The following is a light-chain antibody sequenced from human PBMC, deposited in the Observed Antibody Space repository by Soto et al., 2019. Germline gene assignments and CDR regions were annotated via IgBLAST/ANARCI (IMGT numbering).Light chain of an antibody. J-gene: IGKJ4*01. V-gene: IGKV1-5*01. Sequence: DIQMTQSPSTLSASVGDRVTITCRASQGSRNWLAWYQQKPGQVPKLLIYDASTLESGVSSRFSGSGSGTEFALTISGLQPDDFASYYCQQYNRFSLTFGGGTKVEIK. CDR1: QGSRNW. CDR3: QQYNRFSLT. CDR2: DAS.